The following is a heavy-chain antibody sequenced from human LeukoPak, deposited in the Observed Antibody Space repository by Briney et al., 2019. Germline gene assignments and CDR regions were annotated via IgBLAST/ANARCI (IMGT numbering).Heavy chain of an antibody. CDR2: IYYSGST. D-gene: IGHD2-2*01. J-gene: IGHJ4*02. Sequence: SETLFLTCTVSGGSISSSSYYWGWIRQPPGKGLEWIGNIYYSGSTYYNPSLKSRVTISVDTSENQFSLKLTSVTAADTAVYYCARLPAYCSTTSCSFDSWGQGTLVAVSS. V-gene: IGHV4-39*01. CDR1: GGSISSSSYY. CDR3: ARLPAYCSTTSCSFDS.